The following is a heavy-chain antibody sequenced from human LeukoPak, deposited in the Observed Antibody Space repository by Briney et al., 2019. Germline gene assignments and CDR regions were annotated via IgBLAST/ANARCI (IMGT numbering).Heavy chain of an antibody. Sequence: GGSLRLSCTASKFTFSNYVMTWVRQAPGKGLEWVSAISTSSTGTYYADSVNGRFTISRDDSKNTLYLQMNSLRVDDTAVYYCAPWIVGGFWADYWGQGTLVTVYS. V-gene: IGHV3-23*01. CDR1: KFTFSNYV. CDR3: APWIVGGFWADY. J-gene: IGHJ4*02. CDR2: ISTSSTGT. D-gene: IGHD1-26*01.